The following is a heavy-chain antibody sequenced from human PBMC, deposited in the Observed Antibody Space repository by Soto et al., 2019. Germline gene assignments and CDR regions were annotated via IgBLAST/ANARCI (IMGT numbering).Heavy chain of an antibody. CDR3: ARALGYSGYAGMDV. V-gene: IGHV1-18*01. CDR2: ISPDNGNT. J-gene: IGHJ6*02. D-gene: IGHD5-12*01. CDR1: GYTFTIYG. Sequence: ASVKVSCKASGYTFTIYGINWVRQAPGQGLEWMGWISPDNGNTNYAQKLQGRVTMTTDTSTSTAYMELRSLRSDDTAVYYCARALGYSGYAGMDVWGQGTTVNVS.